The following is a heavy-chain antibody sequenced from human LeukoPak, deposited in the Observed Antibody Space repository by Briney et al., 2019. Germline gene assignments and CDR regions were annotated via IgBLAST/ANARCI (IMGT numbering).Heavy chain of an antibody. CDR3: ARDKGGPKRKYYFDY. CDR2: ISYDGSNK. V-gene: IGHV3-30*04. J-gene: IGHJ4*02. Sequence: GRSLRLSCAASGFTFSSYAMHWVRQAPGKGLEWVAVISYDGSNKYYADSVKGRFTISRDNSKNTLYLQMNSLRAEDTAVYYCARDKGGPKRKYYFDYWGQGTLVTVSS. D-gene: IGHD1-1*01. CDR1: GFTFSSYA.